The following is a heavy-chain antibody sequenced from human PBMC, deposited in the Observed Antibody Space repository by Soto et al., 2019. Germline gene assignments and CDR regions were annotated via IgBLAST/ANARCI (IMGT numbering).Heavy chain of an antibody. V-gene: IGHV3-23*01. Sequence: EVQLLESGGGLVQPGGSLRLSRAASGFTFSSYAMSWVRQAPGKGLEWVSAISGSGGSTYYADSVKGRFTISRDNSKNTLYLQMNSLRAEDTAVYYCAKESITMIVVVITRYFQHWGQGTLVTVSS. D-gene: IGHD3-22*01. CDR3: AKESITMIVVVITRYFQH. CDR1: GFTFSSYA. CDR2: ISGSGGST. J-gene: IGHJ1*01.